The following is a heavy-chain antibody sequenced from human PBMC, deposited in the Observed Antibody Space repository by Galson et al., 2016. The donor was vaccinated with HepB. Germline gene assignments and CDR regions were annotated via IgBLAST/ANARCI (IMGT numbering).Heavy chain of an antibody. CDR3: AKGRVSGWSPDVMDV. Sequence: SLRLSCAASGFTFSNYGVHWVRQAPGKGLEWVILISYDGNIKYYADSVKGRFTISRDNSKNTLYMQMNSLRAEDTAVYYCAKGRVSGWSPDVMDVWGQGTTVTVSS. J-gene: IGHJ6*02. V-gene: IGHV3-30*18. CDR1: GFTFSNYG. D-gene: IGHD6-19*01. CDR2: ISYDGNIK.